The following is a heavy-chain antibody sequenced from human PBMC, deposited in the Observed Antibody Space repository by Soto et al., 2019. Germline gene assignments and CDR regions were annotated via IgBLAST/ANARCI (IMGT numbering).Heavy chain of an antibody. Sequence: ASVKVSCKASGYTFTSYGISWVRQAPGQGLEWMGWIIAYNGNTNYAQKLQGRVTMTTDTSTSTAYMELRSLRSDDTAVYYCARAALDYDFWSGYYYYWGQGTPVTVSS. CDR2: IIAYNGNT. J-gene: IGHJ4*02. CDR1: GYTFTSYG. D-gene: IGHD3-3*01. CDR3: ARAALDYDFWSGYYYY. V-gene: IGHV1-18*04.